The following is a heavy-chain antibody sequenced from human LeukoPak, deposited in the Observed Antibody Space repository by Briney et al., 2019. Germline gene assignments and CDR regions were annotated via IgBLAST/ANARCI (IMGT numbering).Heavy chain of an antibody. V-gene: IGHV1-69*13. J-gene: IGHJ4*02. D-gene: IGHD3-22*01. CDR3: ARATYYYDSSGHWHFDY. Sequence: ASVKVSCKASGGTFSSYAISWVSQAPGQGLEWMGGIIPIFGTANYAQKFQGRVTITADESTSTAYMELSSLRSEDTAVYYCARATYYYDSSGHWHFDYWGQGTLVTVSS. CDR1: GGTFSSYA. CDR2: IIPIFGTA.